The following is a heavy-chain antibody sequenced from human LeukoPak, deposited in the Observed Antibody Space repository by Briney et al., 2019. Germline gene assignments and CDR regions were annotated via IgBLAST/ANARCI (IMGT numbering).Heavy chain of an antibody. CDR3: ARDQYYYDSSGYYFV. CDR2: ISYDGSNK. D-gene: IGHD3-22*01. CDR1: GFTFSSYA. J-gene: IGHJ4*02. Sequence: GGSLRLSCAASGFTFSSYAMHWVRQAPGKGLEWVAVISYDGSNKYYADSVKDRFTISRDNSKNTLYLQMNSLRAEDTAVYYCARDQYYYDSSGYYFVWGQGTLVTVSS. V-gene: IGHV3-30-3*01.